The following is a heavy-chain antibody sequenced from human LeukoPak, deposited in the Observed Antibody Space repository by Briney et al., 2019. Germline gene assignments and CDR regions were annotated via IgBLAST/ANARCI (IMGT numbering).Heavy chain of an antibody. V-gene: IGHV1-46*01. J-gene: IGHJ4*02. CDR3: ARPSPGQGSGWYDYDY. CDR1: GYTFTSYY. D-gene: IGHD6-19*01. Sequence: ASVKVSCKASGYTFTSYYMHWVRQAPGQGLEWMGIINPSGGSTSYAQKFQGRVTMTTDTSTSTAYMELRSLRSDDTAVYYCARPSPGQGSGWYDYDYWGQGTLVTVSS. CDR2: INPSGGST.